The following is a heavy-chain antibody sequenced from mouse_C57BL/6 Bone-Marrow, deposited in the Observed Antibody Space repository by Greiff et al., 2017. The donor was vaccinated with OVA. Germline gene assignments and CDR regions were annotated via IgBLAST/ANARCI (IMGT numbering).Heavy chain of an antibody. Sequence: EVMLVESGGGLVQPGGSLKLSCAASGFTFSDFYMYWIRQTPEKRLEWVAYISNGGGSTYYPDTVKGRFTISRDNAKNTLYLQMSRLKSEDTDRYYCARLDAMDYWGQGTSVTVSS. J-gene: IGHJ4*01. V-gene: IGHV5-12*01. CDR2: ISNGGGST. CDR1: GFTFSDFY. CDR3: ARLDAMDY.